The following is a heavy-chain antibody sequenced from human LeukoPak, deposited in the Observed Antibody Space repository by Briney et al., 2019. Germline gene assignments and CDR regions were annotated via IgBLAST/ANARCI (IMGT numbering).Heavy chain of an antibody. J-gene: IGHJ4*02. Sequence: SETLSLTCTVSGGSISSSSYYWGWIRQPPGKGLEWIGSIYYSGSTYYNPSLKSRVTIPVDTSKNQFSLKLSSVTAADTAVYYCASSLRVIYGGKGGCYYFDYWGQGTLVTVSS. CDR2: IYYSGST. V-gene: IGHV4-39*07. CDR3: ASSLRVIYGGKGGCYYFDY. CDR1: GGSISSSSYY. D-gene: IGHD4-23*01.